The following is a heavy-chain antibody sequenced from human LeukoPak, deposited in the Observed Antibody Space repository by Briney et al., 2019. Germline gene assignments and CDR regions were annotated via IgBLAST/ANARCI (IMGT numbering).Heavy chain of an antibody. V-gene: IGHV3-21*01. Sequence: GGSLRLSCAASGFTFSSYAMSWVRQAPGKGLEWVSSISSSSSYIYYADSVKGRFTISRDNAKNSLYLQMNSLRAEDTAVYYCAREPSSDYYDSSGNDYWGQGTLVTVSS. CDR2: ISSSSSYI. J-gene: IGHJ4*02. CDR1: GFTFSSYA. D-gene: IGHD3-22*01. CDR3: AREPSSDYYDSSGNDY.